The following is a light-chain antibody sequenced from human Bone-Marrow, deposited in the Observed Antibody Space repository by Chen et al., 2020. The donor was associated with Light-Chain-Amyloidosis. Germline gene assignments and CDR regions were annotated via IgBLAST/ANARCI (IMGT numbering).Light chain of an antibody. CDR1: SGSIATNY. Sequence: NFMLTKPHSVSESPGKTVIISCTRSSGSIATNYVQWYKQRPGSSPTTVIYEDDQRPSGVPDRFSGSIDRSSNSASLTISGLKTEDEADYYCQSYQGSSQGVFGGGTKLTVL. CDR2: EDD. V-gene: IGLV6-57*01. CDR3: QSYQGSSQGV. J-gene: IGLJ3*02.